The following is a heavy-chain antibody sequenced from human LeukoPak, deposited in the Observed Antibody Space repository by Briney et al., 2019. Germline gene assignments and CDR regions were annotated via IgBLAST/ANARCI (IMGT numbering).Heavy chain of an antibody. CDR3: ARGRTSLRYCSGGSCYRSSYYYYYMDV. CDR2: MNPNSGNT. CDR1: GYTFTSYG. V-gene: IGHV1-8*02. J-gene: IGHJ6*03. D-gene: IGHD2-15*01. Sequence: ASVKVSCKASGYTFTSYGISWVRQATGQGLEWMGWMNPNSGNTGYAQKFQGRVTMTRNTSISTAYMELSSLRSEDTAVYYCARGRTSLRYCSGGSCYRSSYYYYYMDVWGKGTTVTISS.